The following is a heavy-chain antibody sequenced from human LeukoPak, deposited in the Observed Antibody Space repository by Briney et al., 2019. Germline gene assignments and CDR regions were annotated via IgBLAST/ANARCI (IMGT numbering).Heavy chain of an antibody. CDR3: ATYLAGLRTTPFDY. CDR1: GFTFSSYS. Sequence: GGSLRLSCAASGFTFSSYSMNWVRQAPGKGLEWVSSISSSSSYIYYADSVKGRFTISRDNAKNSLYLQMNSLRAEDTAVYYCATYLAGLRTTPFDYWGQGTLVTVSS. CDR2: ISSSSSYI. V-gene: IGHV3-21*01. J-gene: IGHJ4*02. D-gene: IGHD4-11*01.